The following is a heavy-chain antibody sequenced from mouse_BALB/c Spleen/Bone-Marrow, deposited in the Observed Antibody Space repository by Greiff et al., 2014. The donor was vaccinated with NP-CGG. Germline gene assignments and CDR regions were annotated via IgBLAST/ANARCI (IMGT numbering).Heavy chain of an antibody. CDR3: TGTYDGRTWFAY. CDR2: IYPSDSYT. CDR1: GYTFTNYW. Sequence: QVQLQQSGAELVRPGASVKLSCKASGYTFTNYWINWVKQRPGQGLEWIGNIYPSDSYTNYNQKFRDKATLTVDKSSSTAYMQLSSPTSEDSAVYYCTGTYDGRTWFAYWGQGTLVTVSA. D-gene: IGHD2-3*01. V-gene: IGHV1-69*02. J-gene: IGHJ3*01.